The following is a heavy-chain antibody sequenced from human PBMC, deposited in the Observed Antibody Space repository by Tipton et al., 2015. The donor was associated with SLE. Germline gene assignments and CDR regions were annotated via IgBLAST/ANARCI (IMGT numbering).Heavy chain of an antibody. D-gene: IGHD3-10*01. CDR3: ARADVLLWFGELGDY. CDR2: ISSSSSYI. Sequence: SLRLSCAASGFTFSSYGMNWVRQAPGKGLEWVSSISSSSSYIYYADSVRGRFTISRDNAKNSLYLQMNSLRAEDTAVYYCARADVLLWFGELGDYWGQGTLVTVSS. V-gene: IGHV3-21*01. CDR1: GFTFSSYG. J-gene: IGHJ4*02.